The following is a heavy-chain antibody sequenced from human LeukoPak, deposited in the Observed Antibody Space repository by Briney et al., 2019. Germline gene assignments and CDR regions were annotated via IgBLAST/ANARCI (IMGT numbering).Heavy chain of an antibody. CDR1: GFTFSSYE. D-gene: IGHD3-10*01. CDR2: ISSSGSTI. V-gene: IGHV3-48*03. CDR3: ARDLWLGKGGFDP. Sequence: VGSLRLSCAASGFTFSSYEMNWVRQAPGKGLEWVSYISSSGSTIYYADSVKGRFTISRDNAKNSLYLQMNSLRDEDTAVYYCARDLWLGKGGFDPWGQGTLVTVSS. J-gene: IGHJ5*02.